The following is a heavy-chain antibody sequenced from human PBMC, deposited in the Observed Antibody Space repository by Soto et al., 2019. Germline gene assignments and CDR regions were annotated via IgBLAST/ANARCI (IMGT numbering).Heavy chain of an antibody. J-gene: IGHJ4*02. CDR2: IYYSGST. Sequence: SETLSLTCTVSGGSISNSSYYWGWIRQPLGKGLEWIGSIYYSGSTYYNPSLKSRVTISVDTSKNQFSLKLSSVTAADTAVYYCARHVRVITFGGVIYWGQGTLVTVSS. V-gene: IGHV4-39*01. CDR3: ARHVRVITFGGVIY. CDR1: GGSISNSSYY. D-gene: IGHD3-16*01.